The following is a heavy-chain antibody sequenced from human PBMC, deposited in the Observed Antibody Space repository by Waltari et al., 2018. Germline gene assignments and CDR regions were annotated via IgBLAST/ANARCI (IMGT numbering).Heavy chain of an antibody. CDR1: GYSISSGYY. CDR3: ARIDYIGYCDF. Sequence: QMLLQESGPELVKPSETLSLTCDVSGYSISSGYYWGWIRQPPGQGLEWIGKIYQSGSTFYNPSLKSRVTISVDTSKNQFTLKLSSVTAADTAVYHCARIDYIGYCDFWGRGTLVTVSS. CDR2: IYQSGST. D-gene: IGHD5-12*01. J-gene: IGHJ4*02. V-gene: IGHV4-38-2*01.